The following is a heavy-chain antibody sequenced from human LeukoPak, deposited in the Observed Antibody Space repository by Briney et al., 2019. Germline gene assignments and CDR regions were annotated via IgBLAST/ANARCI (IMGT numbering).Heavy chain of an antibody. J-gene: IGHJ4*02. CDR1: GFTFSIYA. D-gene: IGHD2-15*01. CDR3: ARTGGSSEYYFDY. CDR2: ITSRGEST. V-gene: IGHV3-23*01. Sequence: GGSLRLSCAASGFTFSIYAMSWVRQAPGKGLQWVSSITSRGESTWYVDSVKGRFTITRDNSENTLYLQMNSLRAEDTAVYYCARTGGSSEYYFDYWGQGTLVTVSS.